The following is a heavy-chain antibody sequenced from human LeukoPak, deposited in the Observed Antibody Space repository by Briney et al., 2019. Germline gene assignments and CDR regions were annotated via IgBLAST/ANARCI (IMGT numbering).Heavy chain of an antibody. D-gene: IGHD6-13*01. CDR3: ARVGALSSSWLLY. Sequence: GGSLRLSCAASGFTFSNYGMSWVRQAPGKGLEWVSGISGSGGSTYYADSVKGRFTISRDNSKNTLFLQMNSLRAEDTAVYFCARVGALSSSWLLYWGQGTLVTVSS. CDR2: ISGSGGST. J-gene: IGHJ4*02. V-gene: IGHV3-23*01. CDR1: GFTFSNYG.